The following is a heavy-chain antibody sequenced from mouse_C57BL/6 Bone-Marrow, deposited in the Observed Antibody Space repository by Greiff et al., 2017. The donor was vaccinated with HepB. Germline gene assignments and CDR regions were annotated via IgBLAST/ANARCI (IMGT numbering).Heavy chain of an antibody. CDR3: AREEVYGKSWYFDV. J-gene: IGHJ1*03. V-gene: IGHV5-17*01. D-gene: IGHD2-1*01. CDR2: ISSGSSTI. CDR1: GFTFSDYG. Sequence: EVQGVGSGGGLVKPGGSLKLSCAASGFTFSDYGMHWVRQAPEKGLEWVAYISSGSSTIYYADTVKGRFTISRDNAKNTLFLQMTSLRSEDTAMYYCAREEVYGKSWYFDVWGTGTTVTVSS.